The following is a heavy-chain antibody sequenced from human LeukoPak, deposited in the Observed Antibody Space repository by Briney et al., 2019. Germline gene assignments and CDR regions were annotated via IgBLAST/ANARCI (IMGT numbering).Heavy chain of an antibody. Sequence: ASVKVSCKVSGYTLTELSMHWVRQAPGQGLEWMGGFDPEDGETIYAQKVQGRITMTEDTSTDTAYMELSSLRSEDTAVYFCATSAMKSIYYYYGMDVWGQGTTVTVSS. CDR3: ATSAMKSIYYYYGMDV. V-gene: IGHV1-24*01. CDR1: GYTLTELS. CDR2: FDPEDGET. J-gene: IGHJ6*02. D-gene: IGHD6-25*01.